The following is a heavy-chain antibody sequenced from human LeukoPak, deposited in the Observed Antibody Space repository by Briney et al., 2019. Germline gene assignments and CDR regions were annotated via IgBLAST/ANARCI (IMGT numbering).Heavy chain of an antibody. CDR2: IRYDGTNK. Sequence: SGGSLRLSCTASAFTFSGFGIHWVRQAPGKGLEWVAFIRYDGTNKYYADSVKGRFIISRDNSKNTLYLQMNSLRAEDTAIYYCAKDSSVVVDVGNYFDYWGQGTLVTVSS. D-gene: IGHD2-15*01. CDR3: AKDSSVVVDVGNYFDY. V-gene: IGHV3-30*02. J-gene: IGHJ4*02. CDR1: AFTFSGFG.